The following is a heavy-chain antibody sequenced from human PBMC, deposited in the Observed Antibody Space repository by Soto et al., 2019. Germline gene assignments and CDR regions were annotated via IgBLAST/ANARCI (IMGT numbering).Heavy chain of an antibody. CDR1: GFDVSNTD. CDR2: IYSGGYT. D-gene: IGHD3-22*01. CDR3: AREAIIVIAAPEYYFDY. Sequence: GGSLRLSCAASGFDVSNTDMSWVRQAPGKGLEWVSVIYSGGYTNYADSAKGRFIVSRDSPKNTLYLQMDSLRAEDTAVYYCAREAIIVIAAPEYYFDYWGQGTLVTVSS. J-gene: IGHJ4*02. V-gene: IGHV3-66*01.